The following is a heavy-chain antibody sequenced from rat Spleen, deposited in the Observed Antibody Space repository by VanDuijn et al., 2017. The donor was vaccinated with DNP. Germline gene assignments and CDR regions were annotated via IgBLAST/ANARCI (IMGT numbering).Heavy chain of an antibody. Sequence: EVRLQESGPGLVKPSQSPSLTCSVTDYSITSSYRWTWIRKFPGEKLEWRGNIHGAGSTDYNPSLKSRISITRYTSNNQFFLQLNSVTPEDSATYYCATLTTEGYYFDYWGQGVMVTVSS. D-gene: IGHD1-11*01. CDR3: ATLTTEGYYFDY. CDR1: DYSITSSYR. V-gene: IGHV3-3*01. J-gene: IGHJ2*01. CDR2: IHGAGST.